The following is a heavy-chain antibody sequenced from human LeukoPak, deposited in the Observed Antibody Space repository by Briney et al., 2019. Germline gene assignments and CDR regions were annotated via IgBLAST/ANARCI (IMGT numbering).Heavy chain of an antibody. CDR2: INPNSGGT. Sequence: GASVKVSCKASGYTFTGYYVHWVRQAPGQGLEWMGWINPNSGGTNYAQKFQGRVTMTRDTSISTAYMELSRLRSDDTAVYYCARDRGVGVLRYFDWPSGYWGQGTLVTVSS. CDR1: GYTFTGYY. J-gene: IGHJ4*02. V-gene: IGHV1-2*02. D-gene: IGHD3-9*01. CDR3: ARDRGVGVLRYFDWPSGY.